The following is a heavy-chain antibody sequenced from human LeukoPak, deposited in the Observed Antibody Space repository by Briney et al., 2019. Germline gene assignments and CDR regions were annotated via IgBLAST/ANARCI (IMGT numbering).Heavy chain of an antibody. CDR3: AGGVVVTAMEYWYFDL. V-gene: IGHV4-34*01. D-gene: IGHD2-21*02. Sequence: PSETLSLTCAVYGGSLSRYYWAWMRQSPGKGLEWIGEVNHRGGLNYNPSLKSPVTISVDTSKNQLSLKLKSVTAADTATYFCAGGVVVTAMEYWYFDLWGRGTLVTVSS. CDR1: GGSLSRYY. CDR2: VNHRGGL. J-gene: IGHJ2*01.